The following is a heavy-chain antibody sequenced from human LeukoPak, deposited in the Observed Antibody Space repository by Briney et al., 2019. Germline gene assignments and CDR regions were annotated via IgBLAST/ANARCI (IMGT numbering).Heavy chain of an antibody. V-gene: IGHV1-2*02. Sequence: ASVKVSCKASGYTFTGYYMHWVRQAPGQGLEWMGWINPSSGGTNYAQKFQGRVTMTRDTSISTAYMELSRLRSDDTAVYYCARGSGLSSSWYYYYYYGMDVWGQGTTVTVSS. CDR2: INPSSGGT. CDR1: GYTFTGYY. D-gene: IGHD6-13*01. CDR3: ARGSGLSSSWYYYYYYGMDV. J-gene: IGHJ6*02.